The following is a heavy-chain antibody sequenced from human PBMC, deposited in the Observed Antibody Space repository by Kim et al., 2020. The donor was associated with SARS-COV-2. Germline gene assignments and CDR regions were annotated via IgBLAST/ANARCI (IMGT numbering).Heavy chain of an antibody. D-gene: IGHD2-15*01. CDR3: ARDRAGGVVAATETDY. J-gene: IGHJ4*02. Sequence: SVKGRCTITNNNAKNSLYRQMNSLRAEDTAVYYCARDRAGGVVAATETDYWGQGTLVTVSS. V-gene: IGHV3-21*01.